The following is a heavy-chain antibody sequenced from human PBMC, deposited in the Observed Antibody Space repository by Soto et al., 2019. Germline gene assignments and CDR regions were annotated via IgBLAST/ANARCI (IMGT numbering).Heavy chain of an antibody. J-gene: IGHJ5*02. CDR1: GGSISSSSYY. D-gene: IGHD3-10*01. CDR3: ERRTGIKYWFDP. Sequence: PSETLSLTCTVSGGSISSSSYYWGWIRQPPGKGLEWIGSIYYSGSTYYNPSLKSRVTISVDTSKNQFSLKLSSVTAADTAVYYCERRTGIKYWFDPWGQGTLVTVSS. V-gene: IGHV4-39*01. CDR2: IYYSGST.